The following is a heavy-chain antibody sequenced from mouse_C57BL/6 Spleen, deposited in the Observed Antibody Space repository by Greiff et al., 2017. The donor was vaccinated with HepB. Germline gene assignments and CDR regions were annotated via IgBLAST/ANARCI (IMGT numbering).Heavy chain of an antibody. D-gene: IGHD2-4*01. CDR3: AREGYDYDDYAMDY. J-gene: IGHJ4*01. V-gene: IGHV5-4*01. CDR2: ISDGGSYT. CDR1: GFTFSSYA. Sequence: EVNLVESGGGLVKPGGSLKLSCAASGFTFSSYAMSWVRQTPEKRLEWVATISDGGSYTYYPDNVKGRFTISRDNAKNNLYLQMSHLKSEDTAMYYCAREGYDYDDYAMDYWGQGTSVTVSS.